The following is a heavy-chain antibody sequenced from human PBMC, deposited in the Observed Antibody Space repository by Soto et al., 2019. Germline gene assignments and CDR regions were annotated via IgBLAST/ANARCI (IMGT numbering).Heavy chain of an antibody. J-gene: IGHJ4*02. Sequence: QVQLVQSGAEVKKPGSSVKVSCKASGGTFSSYAITWVRQAPGQGLEWMGGIIPMFGTVNYAQKFQGRVTITADESTSTAYMELSSLISEDTAMYYCARAPIRPYSRGWYITATNDYWGQGTLVTVSS. V-gene: IGHV1-69*01. CDR2: IIPMFGTV. CDR1: GGTFSSYA. CDR3: ARAPIRPYSRGWYITATNDY. D-gene: IGHD6-19*01.